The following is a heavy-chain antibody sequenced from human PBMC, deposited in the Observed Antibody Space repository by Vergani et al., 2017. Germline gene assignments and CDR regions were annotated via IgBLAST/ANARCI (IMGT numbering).Heavy chain of an antibody. CDR1: GYSFTSYW. Sequence: EVQLVQSGAEVKKPGESLRISCKGSGYSFTSYWISWVRQMPGKGLEWMGRIDPSDSYTNYSPSFQGHVTISADKSISTAYLQWSSLKASDTAMYYCARKVAVASKGWGPYYYYGMDVWGQGTTVTVSS. D-gene: IGHD6-19*01. CDR3: ARKVAVASKGWGPYYYYGMDV. J-gene: IGHJ6*02. CDR2: IDPSDSYT. V-gene: IGHV5-10-1*01.